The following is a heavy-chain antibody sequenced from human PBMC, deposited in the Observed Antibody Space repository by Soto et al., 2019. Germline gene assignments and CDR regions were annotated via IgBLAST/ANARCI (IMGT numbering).Heavy chain of an antibody. D-gene: IGHD6-13*01. CDR1: GFTFSSYG. J-gene: IGHJ4*02. CDR2: IWYDGSNK. CDR3: ARDKRQQQLAFDY. V-gene: IGHV3-33*01. Sequence: QVQLVESGGGVVQPGRSLRLSCAASGFTFSSYGMHWVRQAPGKGLEWVAVIWYDGSNKYYADSVKDRFTISRDNSKNTLYLQMNSLRAEDTAVYYCARDKRQQQLAFDYWGQGTLVTVSS.